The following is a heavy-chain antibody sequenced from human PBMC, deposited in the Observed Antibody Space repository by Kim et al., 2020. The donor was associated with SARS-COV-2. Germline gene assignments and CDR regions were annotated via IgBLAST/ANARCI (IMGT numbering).Heavy chain of an antibody. CDR2: IYTSGST. CDR1: GGSISSGSYY. D-gene: IGHD4-17*01. J-gene: IGHJ4*02. V-gene: IGHV4-61*02. CDR3: ARANKQRDYGDYVWYFDY. Sequence: SETLSLTCTISGGSISSGSYYWSWIRQPAGKGLEWIGRIYTSGSTNYNPSLKSRVTISVDTSKNQFSLKLSSVTAADTAVYYCARANKQRDYGDYVWYFDYWGQGTLVTVSS.